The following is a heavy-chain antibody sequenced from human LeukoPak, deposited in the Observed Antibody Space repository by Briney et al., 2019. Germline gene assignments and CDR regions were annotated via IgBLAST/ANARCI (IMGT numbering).Heavy chain of an antibody. J-gene: IGHJ6*02. Sequence: GGSLRLSCAAAGFTFSSYAMNWVRQAPGKGPEWVSFIKGSGDSTYYADSVRGRFTISRDNSKNTLYLQMNSLRGEDTAVYYCAKGEVVPAAIYGMDVWGQGTTVTVS. CDR2: IKGSGDST. CDR3: AKGEVVPAAIYGMDV. V-gene: IGHV3-23*01. D-gene: IGHD2-2*02. CDR1: GFTFSSYA.